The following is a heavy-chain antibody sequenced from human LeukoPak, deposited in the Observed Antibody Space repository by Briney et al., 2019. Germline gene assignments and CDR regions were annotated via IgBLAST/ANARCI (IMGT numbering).Heavy chain of an antibody. Sequence: GGSLRLSCATSGFSFSSYAMSWVRQAPGKGLEWVSYISSSGSTIYYADSVKGRFTISRDNAKNSLYLQMNSLRAEDTAVYYCARVPFLTGYYPTDYWGQGTLVTVSS. CDR2: ISSSGSTI. CDR3: ARVPFLTGYYPTDY. V-gene: IGHV3-48*03. CDR1: GFSFSSYA. D-gene: IGHD3-9*01. J-gene: IGHJ4*02.